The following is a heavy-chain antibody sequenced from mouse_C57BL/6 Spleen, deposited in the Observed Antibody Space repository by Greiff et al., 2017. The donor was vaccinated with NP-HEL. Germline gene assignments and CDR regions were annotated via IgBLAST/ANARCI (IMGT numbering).Heavy chain of an antibody. CDR3: ARRGTVVAKWYFDV. J-gene: IGHJ1*03. V-gene: IGHV1-81*01. D-gene: IGHD1-1*01. Sequence: VKLMESGAELARPGASVKLSCKASGYTFTSYGISWVKQRTGQGLEWIGEIYPRSGNTYYNEKFKGKATLTADKSSSTAYMELRSLTSEDSAVYFCARRGTVVAKWYFDVWGTGTTVTVSS. CDR1: GYTFTSYG. CDR2: IYPRSGNT.